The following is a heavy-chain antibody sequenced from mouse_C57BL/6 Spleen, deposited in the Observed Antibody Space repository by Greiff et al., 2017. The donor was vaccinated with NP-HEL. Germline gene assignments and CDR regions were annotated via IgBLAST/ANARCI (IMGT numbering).Heavy chain of an antibody. CDR3: ARGLSYYAMDY. V-gene: IGHV3-1*01. CDR1: GYSITSGYD. CDR2: ISYSGST. J-gene: IGHJ4*01. D-gene: IGHD1-2*01. Sequence: EVQLQQSGPGMVKPSQSLSLTCTVTGYSITSGYDWHWIRHFPGNKLEWMGYISYSGSTNYNPTLKSRIPITHDTSKNHFFLKLNSVTTEDTATYYCARGLSYYAMDYWGQGTSVTVSS.